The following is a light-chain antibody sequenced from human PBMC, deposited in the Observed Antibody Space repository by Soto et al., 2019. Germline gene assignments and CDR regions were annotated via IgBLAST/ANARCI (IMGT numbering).Light chain of an antibody. CDR3: SSYTDSSNYV. J-gene: IGLJ1*01. CDR2: QVT. CDR1: SRDLPIYTY. V-gene: IGLV2-14*01. Sequence: QSAMPQPASVSGSPGQSITISCTGTSRDLPIYTYVSWYQQQPGKAHNHMLYQVTNRPSGVSNRFSGSRSGNTASLPISGLQAEDEADYYCSSYTDSSNYVFGTGTKVTVL.